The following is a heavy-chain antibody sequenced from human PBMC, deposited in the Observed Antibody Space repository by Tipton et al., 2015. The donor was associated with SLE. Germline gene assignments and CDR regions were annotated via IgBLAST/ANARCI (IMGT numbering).Heavy chain of an antibody. CDR3: VRDIGSVTAALGF. CDR1: GFTFDDYA. J-gene: IGHJ4*02. CDR2: ILWKIGSI. D-gene: IGHD3-16*01. Sequence: SGFTFDDYAMHWVRQAPGKGLEWVSGILWKIGSIGYADSVKGRFTISSDNAKQSLFLQMNSLRAEDSALYYCVRDIGSVTAALGFWGQGTVVTVSS. V-gene: IGHV3-9*01.